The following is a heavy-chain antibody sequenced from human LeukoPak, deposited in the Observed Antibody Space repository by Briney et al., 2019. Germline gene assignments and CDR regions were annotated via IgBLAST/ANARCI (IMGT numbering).Heavy chain of an antibody. CDR2: IYYSGST. J-gene: IGHJ3*02. D-gene: IGHD3-10*01. Sequence: SETLSLTCTVSGGSISSYYWSWIRQPPGKGLEWIGYIYYSGSTNYNPSLKSRVTISVDTSKNQFSLKLSSVTAADTAVYYCASPVYGSGTFYAFDIWGQGTMVTVSS. CDR1: GGSISSYY. V-gene: IGHV4-59*08. CDR3: ASPVYGSGTFYAFDI.